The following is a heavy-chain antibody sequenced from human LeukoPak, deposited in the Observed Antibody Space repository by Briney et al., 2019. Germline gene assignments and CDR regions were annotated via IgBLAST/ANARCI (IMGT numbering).Heavy chain of an antibody. J-gene: IGHJ6*02. CDR1: GYTFTSYG. V-gene: IGHV1-18*01. Sequence: GASVKVSCKASGYTFTSYGISWVRQAPGQGLEWMGWISAYNGNTNYAQKLQGRVTMATDTSTSTAYMELRSLRSDDTAVYYCARDEDYGSGSYSYYYGMDVWGQGTTVTVSS. D-gene: IGHD3-10*01. CDR2: ISAYNGNT. CDR3: ARDEDYGSGSYSYYYGMDV.